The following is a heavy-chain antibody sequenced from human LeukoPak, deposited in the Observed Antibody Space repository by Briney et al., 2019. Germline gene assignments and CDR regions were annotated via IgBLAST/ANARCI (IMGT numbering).Heavy chain of an antibody. D-gene: IGHD1-26*01. CDR2: ISYDGNNK. CDR1: GFTLSSYA. J-gene: IGHJ4*02. V-gene: IGHV3-30-3*01. Sequence: GTSLRLSCAASGFTLSSYAMHWVRQAPGKGLEWVAGISYDGNNKNYADSVKGRFTTSRDNFQNTLYLQVSSLRAEDTAVYYCAKDGLVGSYYGQWIDFWGQGTLVTVSS. CDR3: AKDGLVGSYYGQWIDF.